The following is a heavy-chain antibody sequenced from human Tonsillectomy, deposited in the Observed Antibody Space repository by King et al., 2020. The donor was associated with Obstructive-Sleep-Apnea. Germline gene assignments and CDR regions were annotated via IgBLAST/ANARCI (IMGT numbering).Heavy chain of an antibody. CDR3: ARLNYDSSGYYRLFDY. J-gene: IGHJ4*02. CDR2: IDPSDAYT. Sequence: VQLVESGAEVKKPGESLRISCVGSGYSFTSYWITCVRQMPGKGLYGMGMIDPSDAYTNYSPSSQVHVTISADKSVSTAYLQWSSLKASDTAMYYCARLNYDSSGYYRLFDYWGQGTLVTVSS. CDR1: GYSFTSYW. V-gene: IGHV5-10-1*01. D-gene: IGHD3-22*01.